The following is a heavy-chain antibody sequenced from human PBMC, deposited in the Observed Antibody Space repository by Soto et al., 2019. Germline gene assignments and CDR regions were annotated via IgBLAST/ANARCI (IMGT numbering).Heavy chain of an antibody. CDR3: AKGQNVLRYFDWSQTFDY. Sequence: GGSLRLSCAAPGFTFSSYAMSWVRQAPGKGLEWVSAISGSGGSTYYADSVKGRFTISRDNSKNTLYLQMNSLRAEDTAVYYCAKGQNVLRYFDWSQTFDYWGQGTLVTVSS. D-gene: IGHD3-9*01. CDR2: ISGSGGST. J-gene: IGHJ4*02. CDR1: GFTFSSYA. V-gene: IGHV3-23*01.